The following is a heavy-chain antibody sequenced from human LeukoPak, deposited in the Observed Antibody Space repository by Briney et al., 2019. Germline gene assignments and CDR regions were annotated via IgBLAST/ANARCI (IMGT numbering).Heavy chain of an antibody. CDR3: ARGGPVTTRPFDY. V-gene: IGHV4-31*03. CDR2: IYYSGST. Sequence: ASETLSLTCTVSGGSISSGGYYWSWIRQHPGKGLEWIGYIYYSGSTYYNPSLKSRVTISVDTSKNQFSLKLSSVTAADTAVYYCARGGPVTTRPFDYWGQGTLVTVSS. J-gene: IGHJ4*02. CDR1: GGSISSGGYY. D-gene: IGHD4-17*01.